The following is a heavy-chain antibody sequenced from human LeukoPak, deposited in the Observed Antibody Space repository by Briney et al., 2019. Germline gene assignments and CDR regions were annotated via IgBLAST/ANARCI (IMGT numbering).Heavy chain of an antibody. CDR3: AREGQWLAGTLSYHGMDV. Sequence: SQTLSLTCTVSGDSINSAGSYWNWIRQYPGKGLEWIGYIYYTGSTYYNPSLKSRLTISLDTSENQCSLNLNSVTAADTAVYYCAREGQWLAGTLSYHGMDVWGQGTTVTVSS. J-gene: IGHJ6*02. D-gene: IGHD6-19*01. CDR2: IYYTGST. V-gene: IGHV4-31*03. CDR1: GDSINSAGSY.